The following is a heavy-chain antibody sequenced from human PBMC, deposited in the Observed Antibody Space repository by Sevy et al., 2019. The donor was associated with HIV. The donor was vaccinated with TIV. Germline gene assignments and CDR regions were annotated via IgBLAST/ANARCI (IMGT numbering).Heavy chain of an antibody. CDR2: ISAYNGNT. CDR1: GYTFTSYG. D-gene: IGHD3-3*01. V-gene: IGHV1-18*01. CDR3: ARDRRITIFAKSYYFDY. J-gene: IGHJ4*02. Sequence: ASVKVSCKASGYTFTSYGISWARQAPGRGLEWMGWISAYNGNTNYAQKLQGRVTMTTDTSTSTAYMELRSLRSDDTAVYYCARDRRITIFAKSYYFDYWGQGTLVTVSS.